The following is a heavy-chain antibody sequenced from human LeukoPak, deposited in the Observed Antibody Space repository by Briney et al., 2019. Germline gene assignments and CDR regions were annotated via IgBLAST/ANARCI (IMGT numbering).Heavy chain of an antibody. D-gene: IGHD6-13*01. CDR2: ISMVGSNK. CDR1: GSPLITFP. V-gene: IGHV3-30-3*01. Sequence: GGSWGLSFAPSGSPLITFPMNWSGQPPGRGWEGGALISMVGSNKYYADSVKGRFTISRDNSKNTLYLQMNSLRAEDTAVYYCHRFPRSSWYVPPTSPRFDYWGQGTLVTVSS. CDR3: HRFPRSSWYVPPTSPRFDY. J-gene: IGHJ4*02.